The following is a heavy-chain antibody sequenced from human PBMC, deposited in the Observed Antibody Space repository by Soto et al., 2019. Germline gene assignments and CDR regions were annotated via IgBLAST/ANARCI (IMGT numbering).Heavy chain of an antibody. CDR1: GFTFSSYA. D-gene: IGHD2-15*01. CDR2: ISGSGGNT. Sequence: GGSLRLSCAASGFTFSSYAMSWVRQAPGKGLEWVSAISGSGGNTYYADSVKGRFTISRDNSKNTLYLQMNSLRAEDTAVYYCAKIGYCRGGSCPKFFMDVGGQGTRVTAS. V-gene: IGHV3-23*01. J-gene: IGHJ6*02. CDR3: AKIGYCRGGSCPKFFMDV.